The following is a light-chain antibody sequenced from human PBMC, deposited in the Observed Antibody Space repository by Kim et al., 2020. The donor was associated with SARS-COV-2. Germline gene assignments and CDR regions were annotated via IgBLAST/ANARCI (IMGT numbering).Light chain of an antibody. J-gene: IGLJ3*02. Sequence: SSELTQDPAVSVALGQTVRITCHGDSLRSYYASWYQQKPGQAPVLLIYGKDNRPSGLPDRFSGSSSGNTASLTITGAQAEDEADYYCNSRDRSGNHMVFGGGTQLTVL. V-gene: IGLV3-19*01. CDR3: NSRDRSGNHMV. CDR2: GKD. CDR1: SLRSYY.